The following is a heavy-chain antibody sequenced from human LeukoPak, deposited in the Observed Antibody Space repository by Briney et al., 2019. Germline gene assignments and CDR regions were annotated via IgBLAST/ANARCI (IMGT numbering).Heavy chain of an antibody. Sequence: SETLSLTCTVPGGSISSDYWSWIRQPAGKGLEWIGRIYSSGITTYNPSLKSRVTISVDKSKNQFSLKVTSVTAADTAVYYCARITGTIGTTGYFHYWGQGTLVTVSS. CDR2: IYSSGIT. V-gene: IGHV4-4*07. CDR3: ARITGTIGTTGYFHY. D-gene: IGHD1-1*01. J-gene: IGHJ4*02. CDR1: GGSISSDY.